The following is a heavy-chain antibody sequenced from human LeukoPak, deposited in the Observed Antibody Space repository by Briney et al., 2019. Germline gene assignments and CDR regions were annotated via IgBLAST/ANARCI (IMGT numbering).Heavy chain of an antibody. CDR2: RRGNGENT. J-gene: IGHJ4*02. V-gene: IGHV3-23*01. Sequence: GGSLRLSCAASGFILRDYAMTWVRQAPGKELEWVSARRGNGENTYYADSVKGRFSISGDNSGNTLYLQMNALRAEDTAVYYCARRLGENSGHFDHWGQGALVTVSS. CDR1: GFILRDYA. D-gene: IGHD4-23*01. CDR3: ARRLGENSGHFDH.